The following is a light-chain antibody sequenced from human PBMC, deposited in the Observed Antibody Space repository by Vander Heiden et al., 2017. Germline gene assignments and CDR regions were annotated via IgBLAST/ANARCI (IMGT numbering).Light chain of an antibody. CDR3: QVWDSGREHVV. Sequence: VLTQPPSVSVAPGQTAKITCGGDNSGSTSVHWSRQKPGQAPILVVFDDNDRPSGIPERFSGSNSGNTATLTINRVEAGDEAAYYCQVWDSGREHVVFGGGTKLTVL. CDR2: DDN. J-gene: IGLJ2*01. V-gene: IGLV3-21*02. CDR1: NSGSTS.